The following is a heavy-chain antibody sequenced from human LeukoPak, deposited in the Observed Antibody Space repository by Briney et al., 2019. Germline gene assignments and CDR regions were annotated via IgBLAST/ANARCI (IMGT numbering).Heavy chain of an antibody. V-gene: IGHV1-69*13. J-gene: IGHJ5*02. Sequence: ASVKVSCKASGGTFSSYAISWVRQAPGQGLEWMGGIIPIFGTANYAQKFQGRVTITADESTSTAYMELSSLRSEDTAVYYCARDPRGGYSNLYPWGQGTLVTVSS. CDR2: IIPIFGTA. CDR1: GGTFSSYA. D-gene: IGHD4-11*01. CDR3: ARDPRGGYSNLYP.